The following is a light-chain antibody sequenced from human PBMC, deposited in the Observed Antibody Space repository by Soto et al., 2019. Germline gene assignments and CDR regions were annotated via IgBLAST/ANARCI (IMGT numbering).Light chain of an antibody. J-gene: IGLJ1*01. V-gene: IGLV2-14*03. CDR1: SSDIGDYNY. CDR3: SSYTTTTTYV. Sequence: QSALTQPASVSGSPGQSITISCTGTSSDIGDYNYVSWYQQHPGKAPKLMIYDVTSRPSGVSHRFSGSKSGNTASLTISGLQAEDEADYYCSSYTTTTTYVFGTGTKLTVL. CDR2: DVT.